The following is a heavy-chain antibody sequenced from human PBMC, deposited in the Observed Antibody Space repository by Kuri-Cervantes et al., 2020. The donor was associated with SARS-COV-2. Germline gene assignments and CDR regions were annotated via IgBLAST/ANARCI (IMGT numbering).Heavy chain of an antibody. D-gene: IGHD2-2*01. Sequence: GESLKISCAASGFTFSSYGMHWVRQAPGKGLEWVAVISYDGSNKYYADSVKGRFTISRDNSKSTLYLQMNSLRAEDTAVYYCAKGGGQLDYWGQGTLVTVSS. J-gene: IGHJ4*02. CDR1: GFTFSSYG. CDR3: AKGGGQLDY. V-gene: IGHV3-30*18. CDR2: ISYDGSNK.